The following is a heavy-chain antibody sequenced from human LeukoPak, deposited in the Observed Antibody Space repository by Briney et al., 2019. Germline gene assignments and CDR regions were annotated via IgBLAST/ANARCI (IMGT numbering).Heavy chain of an antibody. CDR3: AELGITMIGGV. V-gene: IGHV3-21*01. D-gene: IGHD3-10*02. Sequence: GGSLRLSCAASGFTFSSYSMNWVRQTPGKGLEWVSFISSTSSFIYYADSVKGRFTISRDNAKNSLYLQMNSLRAEDTAVYYCAELGITMIGGVWGKGTTVTISS. CDR2: ISSTSSFI. CDR1: GFTFSSYS. J-gene: IGHJ6*04.